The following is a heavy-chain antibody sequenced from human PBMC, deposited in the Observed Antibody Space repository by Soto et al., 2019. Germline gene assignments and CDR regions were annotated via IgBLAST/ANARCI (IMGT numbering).Heavy chain of an antibody. CDR2: IHHSGST. CDR1: GASISSDGNS. Sequence: QLQLQESGSGLVKPSQTLSLTCAVSGASISSDGNSWSWVRQPAGKALEWIGNIHHSGSTDSKSSLKSRVTLSLGRAKSQLSLKLAPVTAAGTAGYYWAREAGGGLTVFGLATMGGWFDPWGQGTLVTVSS. CDR3: AREAGGGLTVFGLATMGGWFDP. J-gene: IGHJ5*02. V-gene: IGHV4-30-2*01. D-gene: IGHD3-3*01.